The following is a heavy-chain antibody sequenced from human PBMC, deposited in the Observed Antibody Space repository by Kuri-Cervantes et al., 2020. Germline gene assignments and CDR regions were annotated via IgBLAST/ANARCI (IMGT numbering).Heavy chain of an antibody. V-gene: IGHV3-48*01. J-gene: IGHJ4*02. CDR3: AKRGARYYDSSRGYFDY. D-gene: IGHD3-22*01. Sequence: GGSLRLSCAASGFTFSSYNINWVRQAPGKGLEWVSSISSSSSTIFYADSVKGRFTISRDNSKNTLYLQMNSLRAEDTAVYYCAKRGARYYDSSRGYFDYWGQGTLVTVSS. CDR1: GFTFSSYN. CDR2: ISSSSSTI.